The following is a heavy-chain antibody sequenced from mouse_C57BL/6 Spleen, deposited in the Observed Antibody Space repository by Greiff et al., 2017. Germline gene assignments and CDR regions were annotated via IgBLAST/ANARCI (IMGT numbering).Heavy chain of an antibody. Sequence: QVQLQQSGPGLVQPSQSLSITCTVSGFSLTSYGVHWVRQSPGKGLEWLGVIWSGGSTDYNAAFISRLSISKDNSKSQVFFKMNSLQADDTAIYYCADGNHYYAMDYWGQGTSVTVSS. CDR1: GFSLTSYG. V-gene: IGHV2-2*01. D-gene: IGHD2-1*01. CDR3: ADGNHYYAMDY. J-gene: IGHJ4*01. CDR2: IWSGGST.